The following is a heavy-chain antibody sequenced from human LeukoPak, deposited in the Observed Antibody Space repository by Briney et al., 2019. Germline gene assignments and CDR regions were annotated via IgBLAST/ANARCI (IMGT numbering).Heavy chain of an antibody. CDR3: ARPGGTGYYYYFDF. V-gene: IGHV4-39*01. J-gene: IGHJ4*02. CDR1: GGSVSSSNYY. D-gene: IGHD3-22*01. CDR2: FSYSGST. Sequence: NPSETLSLTCAVSGGSVSSSNYYWGWIRQPPGRGLEWIASFSYSGSTHYNPSLKSRVTISVDTSKNQFSLKLRSVTAADTAVYYCARPGGTGYYYYFDFWGQGTLVTVSS.